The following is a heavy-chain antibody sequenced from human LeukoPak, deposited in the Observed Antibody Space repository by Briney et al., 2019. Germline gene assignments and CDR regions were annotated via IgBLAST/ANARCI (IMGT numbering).Heavy chain of an antibody. V-gene: IGHV1-69*01. CDR2: IITILGTA. CDR1: GGTFSSYA. CDR3: ARVIGYSSGWIGGTDDM. D-gene: IGHD6-19*01. Sequence: SVKVSCKASGGTFSSYAISWVRHAPGQGLEWVGGIITILGTANYAQKFLGRVTITAGESTSTAYMELSSLRSEDTPVCYCARVIGYSSGWIGGTDDMWGQGTMVTVSS. J-gene: IGHJ3*02.